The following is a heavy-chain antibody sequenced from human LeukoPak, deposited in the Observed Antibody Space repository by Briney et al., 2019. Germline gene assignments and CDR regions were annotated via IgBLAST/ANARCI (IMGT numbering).Heavy chain of an antibody. J-gene: IGHJ6*03. CDR3: ARILDYYYYMDV. CDR1: GGSISSSNW. Sequence: TSETLSLTCTVSGGSISSSNWWTWVRQPPGRGLEWIGEIYHSGTTNYNASLKSRVTISVDKSKNQFSLKLSSVTAADTAVYYCARILDYYYYMDVWGKGTTVTVSS. D-gene: IGHD1-1*01. V-gene: IGHV4-4*02. CDR2: IYHSGTT.